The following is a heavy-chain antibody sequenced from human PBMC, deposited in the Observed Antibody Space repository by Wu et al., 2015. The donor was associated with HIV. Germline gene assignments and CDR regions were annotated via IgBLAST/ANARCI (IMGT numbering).Heavy chain of an antibody. CDR2: INPNSGGT. J-gene: IGHJ5*02. D-gene: IGHD2-2*01. CDR1: GYTFTGYY. V-gene: IGHV1-2*02. CDR3: ARLATTTHFVSLGGLFWRPARAGAHLGSTSCAPNWFDP. Sequence: QVQLVQSGAEVKKPGASVKVSCKASGYTFTGYYMHWVRQAPGQGLEWMGWINPNSGGTNYAQKFQGRVTMTRDTSISTAYMELSRLRSDDTAVYYCARLATTTHFVSLGGLFWRPARAGAHLGSTSCAPNWFDPVGPGNPRSPSPQ.